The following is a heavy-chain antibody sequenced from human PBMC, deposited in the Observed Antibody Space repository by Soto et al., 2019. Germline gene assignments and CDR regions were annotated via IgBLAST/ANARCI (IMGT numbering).Heavy chain of an antibody. D-gene: IGHD1-26*01. CDR1: GFTFSNAW. CDR2: IKSKTDGGTT. CDR3: TTDLAVGATVDY. Sequence: EVQLMESGGGLVKPGGSLRLSCAASGFTFSNAWMSWVRQAPGKGLEWVGRIKSKTDGGTTDYAAPVKGRFTISRDDSKNTLYLQMNSLKTEDTAVYYCTTDLAVGATVDYWGQGTLVTVSS. V-gene: IGHV3-15*01. J-gene: IGHJ4*02.